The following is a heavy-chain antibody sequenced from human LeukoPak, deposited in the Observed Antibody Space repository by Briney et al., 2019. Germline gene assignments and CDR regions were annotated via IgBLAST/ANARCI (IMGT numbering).Heavy chain of an antibody. Sequence: SVKVSCKASGGTFSSYTISWVRQAPGQGLEWMGGIIPIFGTANYAQKFQGRVTITADESTSTAYVELSSLRSEDTAVYYCARGGTRLFACYFDYWGQGTLVTVSS. V-gene: IGHV1-69*13. J-gene: IGHJ4*02. CDR3: ARGGTRLFACYFDY. D-gene: IGHD1-26*01. CDR2: IIPIFGTA. CDR1: GGTFSSYT.